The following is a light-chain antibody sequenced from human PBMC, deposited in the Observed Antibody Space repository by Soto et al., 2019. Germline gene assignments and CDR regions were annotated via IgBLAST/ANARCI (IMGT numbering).Light chain of an antibody. Sequence: DIVLTQSPGTLSLSPGERATLSCRASQSVSSGYIAWYQQKPGQAPRLLIYAASTRATGIPDRFSGSVSGTDFTLTMSRLEVEDFAVYYCHQYGSSPFTFGPGAKVDIK. CDR1: QSVSSGY. CDR2: AAS. CDR3: HQYGSSPFT. J-gene: IGKJ3*01. V-gene: IGKV3-20*01.